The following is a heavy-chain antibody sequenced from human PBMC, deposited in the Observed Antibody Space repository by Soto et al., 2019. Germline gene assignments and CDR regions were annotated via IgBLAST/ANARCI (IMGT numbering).Heavy chain of an antibody. D-gene: IGHD3-3*01. CDR3: ARGGSITIFGVVIFDY. CDR1: GGSISSGDYY. CDR2: IYYSGST. J-gene: IGHJ4*02. V-gene: IGHV4-30-4*01. Sequence: SETLSLTCTVSGGSISSGDYYWSWIRQPPGKGLEWIGYIYYSGSTYYNPSLKSRVTISVDTSKNQFSLKLSSVAAADTAVYYCARGGSITIFGVVIFDYWGQGTLVTVSS.